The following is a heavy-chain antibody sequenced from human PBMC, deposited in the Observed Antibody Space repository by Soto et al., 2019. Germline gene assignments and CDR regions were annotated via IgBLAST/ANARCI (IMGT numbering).Heavy chain of an antibody. CDR3: AKGHPHYDFWTHPFDY. V-gene: IGHV1-2*02. D-gene: IGHD3-3*01. CDR2: IDPKSGDT. Sequence: ASVKVSCKASGYTFTENQIHWLRRAPGQRLEWMGRIDPKSGDTTFAQTYQGRVTMTRDTSSNTVYMELTRLTSDDTAVYYCAKGHPHYDFWTHPFDYWGQGTLVTVSS. J-gene: IGHJ4*02. CDR1: GYTFTENQ.